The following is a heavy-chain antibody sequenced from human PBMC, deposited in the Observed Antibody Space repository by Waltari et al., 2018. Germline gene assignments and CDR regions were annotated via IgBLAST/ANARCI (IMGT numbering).Heavy chain of an antibody. CDR2: SYYTGSS. CDR1: GGPISNYY. Sequence: QVHLQESGPGLVRPSETLSLTCTVSGGPISNYYWNWIRQPPGKGLEWIGSSYYTGSSNYSPSLKSRITLSVDMSANQFSLSLTSVTAADTAMYYCTRGGWKTTDYGMDVWGQGTTVVVSS. D-gene: IGHD1-1*01. V-gene: IGHV4-59*01. CDR3: TRGGWKTTDYGMDV. J-gene: IGHJ6*02.